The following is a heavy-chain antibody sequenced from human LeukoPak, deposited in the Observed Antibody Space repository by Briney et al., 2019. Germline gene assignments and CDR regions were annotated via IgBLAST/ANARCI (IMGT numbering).Heavy chain of an antibody. J-gene: IGHJ4*02. CDR2: IFHSGST. V-gene: IGHV4-30-2*01. CDR1: GGSISSGGYY. Sequence: PSQTLSLTCTVSGGSISSGGYYWTWIRQPPGKGLEWIGYIFHSGSTYYNPSLKSRVTISVDGSKNQFSLKLNSVTAADTAVYYCARGMVYCSSTSCYSYYFDYWGQGTLVTVSS. D-gene: IGHD2-2*01. CDR3: ARGMVYCSSTSCYSYYFDY.